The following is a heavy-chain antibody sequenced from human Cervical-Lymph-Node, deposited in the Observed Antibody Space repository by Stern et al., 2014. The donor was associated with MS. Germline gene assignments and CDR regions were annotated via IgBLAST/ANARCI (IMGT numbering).Heavy chain of an antibody. CDR1: GGSVSSGSFY. D-gene: IGHD5-18*01. CDR3: ARQSSGGYR. J-gene: IGHJ4*02. CDR2: ISNSGST. V-gene: IGHV4-61*01. Sequence: VHLVESGPGLVKPSETLSLTCTISGGSVSSGSFYWTWIRQPPGKGLEWIGYISNSGSTNYNPSLKSRVTISVDTSKNQFSLKLSSVTAADTAVYYCARQSSGGYRWGQGTLVTVSS.